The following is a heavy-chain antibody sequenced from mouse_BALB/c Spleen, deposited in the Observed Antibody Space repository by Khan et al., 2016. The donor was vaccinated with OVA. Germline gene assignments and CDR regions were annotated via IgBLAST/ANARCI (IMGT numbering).Heavy chain of an antibody. CDR2: ISYSGST. V-gene: IGHV3-2*02. CDR3: ARTARIKY. CDR1: GYSITSGYG. D-gene: IGHD1-2*01. J-gene: IGHJ2*01. Sequence: DVKLQESGPGLVKPSQSLSLTCTVTGYSITSGYGWNWIRQFPGNKLEWMGYISYSGSTNYNPSLKSRISITRDTSNNPYFLQLNTVTTEDTATYYCARTARIKYWGQGTTLTVSS.